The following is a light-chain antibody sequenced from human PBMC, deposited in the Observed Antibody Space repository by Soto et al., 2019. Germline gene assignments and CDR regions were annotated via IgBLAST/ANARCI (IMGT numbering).Light chain of an antibody. CDR1: QSVGGSY. J-gene: IGKJ5*01. CDR2: GAS. V-gene: IGKV3D-20*02. Sequence: ERATLSGRASQSVGGSYLAWYQQKPGQAPRLLIYGASSRETGIPDMFSGSGAGTEFTLTISGLEPEDFAVYYCQQRSVWPITFGQGTRLEIK. CDR3: QQRSVWPIT.